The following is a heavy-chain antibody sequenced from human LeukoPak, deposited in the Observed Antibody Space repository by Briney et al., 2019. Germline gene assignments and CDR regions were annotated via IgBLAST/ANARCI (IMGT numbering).Heavy chain of an antibody. V-gene: IGHV3-21*01. J-gene: IGHJ4*02. CDR3: ARAYSSGWFLFDY. CDR1: GFTFSSYT. D-gene: IGHD6-19*01. Sequence: GGSLRLSCAATGFTFSSYTMNWVRQAPGKGLEWVSSISSGTGYIYYADSVRGRFTISRDNAKNSLYLQMDSLRAEDTAVYYCARAYSSGWFLFDYWGQGTLVTVSS. CDR2: ISSGTGYI.